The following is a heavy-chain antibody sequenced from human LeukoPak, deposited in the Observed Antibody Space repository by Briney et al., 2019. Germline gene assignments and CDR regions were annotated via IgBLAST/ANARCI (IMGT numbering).Heavy chain of an antibody. CDR1: GFTFSSYW. V-gene: IGHV3-7*03. CDR3: ARNGIMITFGGVIVEYNWFDP. D-gene: IGHD3-16*02. J-gene: IGHJ5*02. CDR2: IKQDGSEK. Sequence: GESLKISCAASGFTFSSYWMSWVRQAPGKGLEWVANIKQDGSEKYYVDSVKGRFTISRDNAKNSLYLQMNSLRAEDTAVYYCARNGIMITFGGVIVEYNWFDPWGQGTLVTVSS.